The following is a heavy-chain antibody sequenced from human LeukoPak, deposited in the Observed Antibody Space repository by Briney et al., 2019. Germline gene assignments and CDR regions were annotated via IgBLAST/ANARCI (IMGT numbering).Heavy chain of an antibody. CDR2: IIGSGAVT. Sequence: GGSLRLSCAASGFTFSEYAMSWVRQAPGKVLECVSSIIGSGAVTYYGDSVRGRFSISRDNSKNTVYLQMNSLRADDTAVYYCAKGEESSGLVSTYFDYWGRGTLVTVSS. J-gene: IGHJ4*02. CDR3: AKGEESSGLVSTYFDY. D-gene: IGHD6-19*01. V-gene: IGHV3-23*01. CDR1: GFTFSEYA.